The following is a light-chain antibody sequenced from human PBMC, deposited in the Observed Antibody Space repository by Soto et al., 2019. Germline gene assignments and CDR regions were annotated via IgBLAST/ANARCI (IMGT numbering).Light chain of an antibody. CDR3: GSYTSSRTWV. CDR1: NSDIGDYNY. V-gene: IGLV2-14*01. Sequence: QSVLTQPASVSGSPGQSITISCTGTNSDIGDYNYVSWYQQHPGKAPRLIIYEVTNRPSGVSNRFSGSKSGNTASLTISGLQAEDEADYYCGSYTSSRTWVFGGGTKVTVL. J-gene: IGLJ3*02. CDR2: EVT.